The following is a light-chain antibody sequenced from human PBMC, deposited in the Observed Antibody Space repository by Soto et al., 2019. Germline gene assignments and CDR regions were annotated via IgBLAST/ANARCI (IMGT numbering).Light chain of an antibody. CDR3: QQLNNYPIT. J-gene: IGKJ5*01. Sequence: DIPLTQSPSFLSASVGDGVTITCRASQGIASYLAWYQQKPGEAPKLLIYAASTLQSGVPSRFSGSGSGTEFTLTISSLQPEDFATYYCQQLNNYPITFGQGTRLEIK. CDR1: QGIASY. V-gene: IGKV1-9*01. CDR2: AAS.